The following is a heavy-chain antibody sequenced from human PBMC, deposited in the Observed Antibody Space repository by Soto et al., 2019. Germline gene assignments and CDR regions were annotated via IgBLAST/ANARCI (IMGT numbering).Heavy chain of an antibody. V-gene: IGHV3-72*01. D-gene: IGHD1-26*01. J-gene: IGHJ4*02. CDR3: AKAFRGSYADGY. CDR1: GFTFSDHY. Sequence: EVQLVESGGGLVQPGGSLRLSCAASGFTFSDHYMDWVRQAPGKGLEWVGRTRNKANSYTTEYAASVKGRFTISRDDSKNSLYLQMNSLKTEDTAVYYCAKAFRGSYADGYWGQGTLVTVSS. CDR2: TRNKANSYTT.